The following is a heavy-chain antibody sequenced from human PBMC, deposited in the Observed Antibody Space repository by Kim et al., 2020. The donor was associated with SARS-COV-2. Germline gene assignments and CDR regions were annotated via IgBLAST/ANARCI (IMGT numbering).Heavy chain of an antibody. Sequence: GGSLRLSCAASGFTFSSYGMHWVRQAPGKGLEWVAVISYDGSNKYYADSVKGRFTISRDNSKNTLYLQMNSLRAEDTAVYYCAKESLSSGWYKLWNYWGQGTLVTVSS. J-gene: IGHJ4*02. D-gene: IGHD6-19*01. CDR1: GFTFSSYG. CDR3: AKESLSSGWYKLWNY. CDR2: ISYDGSNK. V-gene: IGHV3-30*18.